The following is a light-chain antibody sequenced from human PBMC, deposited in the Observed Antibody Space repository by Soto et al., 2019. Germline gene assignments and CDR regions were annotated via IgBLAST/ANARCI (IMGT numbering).Light chain of an antibody. CDR3: SSYTSSSLYV. CDR1: SSDVGGYNY. CDR2: DVS. V-gene: IGLV2-14*01. J-gene: IGLJ1*01. Sequence: QSALTQPASVSGSPRQSITISCTGTSSDVGGYNYVSWYQQHPGKAPKLMIYDVSNRPSGVSNRFSGSKSGNTASLTISGLQAEDEADYYCSSYTSSSLYVFGTGTKVT.